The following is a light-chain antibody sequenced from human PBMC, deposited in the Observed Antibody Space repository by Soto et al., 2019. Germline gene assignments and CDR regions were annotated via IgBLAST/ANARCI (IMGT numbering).Light chain of an antibody. V-gene: IGKV3-15*01. J-gene: IGKJ1*01. CDR3: QQYNNWPRT. CDR2: GAS. Sequence: EIVLTPSPATLLVSTGERATLSCRASQSVSSNLAWYQQKPGQAPRLLIYGASTRATGIPARFSGSGSGTEFTLTISSLQSEDFAVYYCQQYNNWPRTFGQGTKVDI. CDR1: QSVSSN.